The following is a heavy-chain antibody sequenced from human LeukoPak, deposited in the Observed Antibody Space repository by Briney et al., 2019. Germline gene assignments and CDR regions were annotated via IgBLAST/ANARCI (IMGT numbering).Heavy chain of an antibody. CDR1: GCSISSYY. CDR3: ARHLGRVEPPTRNNWFDP. CDR2: IYYSGST. D-gene: IGHD3-16*01. V-gene: IGHV4-59*04. Sequence: SETLSLTCTVSGCSISSYYWSWIRQPPGKGLEWIGYIYYSGSTYYNPSLKSRVTISVDTSKNQFSLKLSSVTAADTAVYYCARHLGRVEPPTRNNWFDPWGQGTLVTVSS. J-gene: IGHJ5*02.